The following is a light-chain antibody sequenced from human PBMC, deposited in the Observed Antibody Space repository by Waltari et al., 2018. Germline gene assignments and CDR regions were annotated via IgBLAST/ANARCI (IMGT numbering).Light chain of an antibody. J-gene: IGKJ1*01. CDR1: QSVRNN. V-gene: IGKV3-15*01. CDR2: GAS. CDR3: QQYNNWPPWT. Sequence: EIVMTQSPATLSVSPGERATLSCRASQSVRNNLVWYQQKPGQAPRLLIYGASTRVTGIPARVSGSGSGTEFTLTISSLQSEEFAVYYCQQYNNWPPWTFGQGTKVESK.